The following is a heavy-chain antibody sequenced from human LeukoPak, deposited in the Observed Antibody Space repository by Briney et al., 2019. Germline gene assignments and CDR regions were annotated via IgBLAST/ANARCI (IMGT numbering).Heavy chain of an antibody. CDR3: AREYGGRIDY. D-gene: IGHD4-23*01. J-gene: IGHJ4*02. Sequence: GGSLRLSCAASGFIFSSYWMSWVRQAPGKGLEWVANIKQDGSEKNYVDSVKGRFTISRDNAKNSLYLQMNSLRAEDTAVYYCAREYGGRIDYWGQGTLVTVSS. V-gene: IGHV3-7*01. CDR2: IKQDGSEK. CDR1: GFIFSSYW.